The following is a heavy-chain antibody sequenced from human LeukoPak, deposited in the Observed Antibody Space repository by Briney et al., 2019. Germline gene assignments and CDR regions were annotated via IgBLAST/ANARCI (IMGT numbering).Heavy chain of an antibody. CDR3: ARGSAVVAARFGFDP. V-gene: IGHV4-30-4*01. J-gene: IGHJ5*01. CDR2: IYYSGST. Sequence: SSETLSLTCTVSGGSISSGDYYWSWIRQPPGKGLEWIGYIYYSGSTYYNPSLKSRVTISVDTSKNQFSLKLGSVTAADTAVYYCARGSAVVAARFGFDPWGQGTLVTVSS. D-gene: IGHD2-15*01. CDR1: GGSISSGDYY.